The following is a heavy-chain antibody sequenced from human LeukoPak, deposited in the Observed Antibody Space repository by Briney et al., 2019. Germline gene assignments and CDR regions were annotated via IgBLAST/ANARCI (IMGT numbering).Heavy chain of an antibody. CDR2: INSDGSST. CDR1: VFTFNIYW. D-gene: IGHD4/OR15-4a*01. V-gene: IGHV3-74*01. J-gene: IGHJ4*02. CDR3: AREMVLPGTSVFDS. Sequence: GGSLRLSCVASVFTFNIYWIHWVRQAPGKGLVWVSRINSDGSSTIYADSVKGRFTISRDNAENTVYLQMNSLRAEDTAVYYYAREMVLPGTSVFDSCGQGTVVTVSS.